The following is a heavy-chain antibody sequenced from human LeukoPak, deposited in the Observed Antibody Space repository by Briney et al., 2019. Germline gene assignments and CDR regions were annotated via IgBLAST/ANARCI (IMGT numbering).Heavy chain of an antibody. CDR1: GYNFTNYW. V-gene: IGHV5-51*01. D-gene: IGHD3-22*01. Sequence: GESLKISCQGSGYNFTNYWIGWVRQLPEKGLEGMGIIYPGDSDSTYSPSFQGQVAISVDTPISTAYLQWNSLKGSDTPMYYCAGHGASSDFYYYFYPLDVWGGGSTVGVSS. J-gene: IGHJ6*04. CDR3: AGHGASSDFYYYFYPLDV. CDR2: IYPGDSDS.